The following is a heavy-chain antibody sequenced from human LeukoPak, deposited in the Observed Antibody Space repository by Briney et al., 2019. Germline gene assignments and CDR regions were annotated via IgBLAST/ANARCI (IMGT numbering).Heavy chain of an antibody. Sequence: EASVKVSCKASGYTFTGYYMHWVRQAPGQGLEWMGRINPNSGGTNYAQKFQGRVTMTRDTSISTAYMELSSLRSEDTAVYYCASTRANPIANRWLFDYWGQGTLVTVSS. CDR2: INPNSGGT. V-gene: IGHV1-2*06. D-gene: IGHD5-24*01. CDR1: GYTFTGYY. CDR3: ASTRANPIANRWLFDY. J-gene: IGHJ4*02.